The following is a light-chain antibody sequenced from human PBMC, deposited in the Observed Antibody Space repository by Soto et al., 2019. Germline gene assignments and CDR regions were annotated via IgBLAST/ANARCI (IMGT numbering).Light chain of an antibody. CDR2: DAS. Sequence: DIQMTQSPSSLSASVVDRVTITFQASQNINNYLNWYQQKPGRAPKLLIYDASNFEAGVPSRFRGSGSGTDFTFTISRLQPEDIATYYCQQYENLPTFGQGTRLEIK. J-gene: IGKJ5*01. V-gene: IGKV1-33*01. CDR3: QQYENLPT. CDR1: QNINNY.